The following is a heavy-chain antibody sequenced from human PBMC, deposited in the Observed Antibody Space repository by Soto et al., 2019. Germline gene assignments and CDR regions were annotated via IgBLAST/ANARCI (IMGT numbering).Heavy chain of an antibody. CDR3: VRVSVVLRYFDWLQNWFDP. V-gene: IGHV4-30-2*01. J-gene: IGHJ5*02. Sequence: SETLSLTCAVSGGSISSGGYSWSWIRQPPGKGLEWIGYIYHSGSTYYNPSLKSRVTISVDRSKNQFSLKLSSVTAADTAVYYCVRVSVVLRYFDWLQNWFDPWGQGTLVTVSS. CDR1: GGSISSGGYS. CDR2: IYHSGST. D-gene: IGHD3-9*01.